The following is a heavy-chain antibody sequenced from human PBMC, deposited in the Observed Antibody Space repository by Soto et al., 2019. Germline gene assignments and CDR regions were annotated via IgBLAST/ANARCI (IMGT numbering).Heavy chain of an antibody. J-gene: IGHJ4*02. CDR3: ARGHRIAVAGTYVGGFRFDY. D-gene: IGHD6-19*01. CDR2: INHSGST. V-gene: IGHV4-34*01. CDR1: GGSFSGYY. Sequence: QVQLQQWGAGLLKPSETLSLTCAVYGGSFSGYYWSWIRQPPGKGLEWIGEINHSGSTNYNPSLKSRVTISVDTSKNQFSLKLSSVTAADTAVYYCARGHRIAVAGTYVGGFRFDYWGQGTLVTVSS.